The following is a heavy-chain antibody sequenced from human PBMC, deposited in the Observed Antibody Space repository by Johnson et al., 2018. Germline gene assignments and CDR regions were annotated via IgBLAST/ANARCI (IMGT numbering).Heavy chain of an antibody. CDR1: GFTFSSYG. Sequence: QVQLVEPGGGVVQPGRSLRLSCEASGFTFSSYGMHWVRQAPGKGLAWVAVVSYDGSKNHYVDAVKGRFTISRDNSKNTLYLQMNSLRAEDPAVYYCAKGLHYYSYGMDVWGKGTTVTVSS. V-gene: IGHV3-30*18. J-gene: IGHJ6*04. D-gene: IGHD4-11*01. CDR2: VSYDGSKN. CDR3: AKGLHYYSYGMDV.